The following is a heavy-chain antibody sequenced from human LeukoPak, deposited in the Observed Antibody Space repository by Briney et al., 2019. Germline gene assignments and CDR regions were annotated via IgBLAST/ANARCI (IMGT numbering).Heavy chain of an antibody. CDR1: GYSFTTYW. J-gene: IGHJ3*02. Sequence: GESLKISCTGFGYSFTTYWIGWVRQMTGKGLEWMGIIYPGDSDARYSPSLQGQVTISVDKSISTAYPQWSSLKASDTAMYYCARQGRIVVVTTTHDAFDIWGQGTMVTVSS. V-gene: IGHV5-51*01. CDR3: ARQGRIVVVTTTHDAFDI. D-gene: IGHD2-21*02. CDR2: IYPGDSDA.